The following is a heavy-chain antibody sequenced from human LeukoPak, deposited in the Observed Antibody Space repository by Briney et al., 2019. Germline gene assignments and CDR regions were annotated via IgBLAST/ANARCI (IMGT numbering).Heavy chain of an antibody. CDR1: GFTFISAW. Sequence: PGGSLRLSCAASGFTFISAWMSWLRQTPEKGLEWVAHMNEDGSGRFYVDSAKGRFTISRDDTQNSVYLQMNSLRVEDTAVYYCAAWFGESVPWGQGTLVTVSS. CDR3: AAWFGESVP. D-gene: IGHD3-10*01. J-gene: IGHJ5*02. CDR2: MNEDGSGR. V-gene: IGHV3-7*01.